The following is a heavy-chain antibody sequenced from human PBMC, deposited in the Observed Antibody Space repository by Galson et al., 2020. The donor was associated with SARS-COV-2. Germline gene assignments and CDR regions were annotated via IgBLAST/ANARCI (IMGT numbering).Heavy chain of an antibody. CDR1: GFMFSNYA. CDR2: IHGGGGAA. Sequence: GESLKISCEASGFMFSNYAMSWVRQAPGKGLEWVSSIHGGGGAAYYTDSVKGRFIISRDDSKSTLYLQMNSLRDEDTAIYSCVRDGYPKNGIWEWFDPWGQGTLVTVSS. D-gene: IGHD2-21*01. V-gene: IGHV3-23*01. CDR3: VRDGYPKNGIWEWFDP. J-gene: IGHJ5*02.